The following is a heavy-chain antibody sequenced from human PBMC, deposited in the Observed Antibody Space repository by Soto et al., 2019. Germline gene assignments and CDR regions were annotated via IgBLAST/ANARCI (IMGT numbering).Heavy chain of an antibody. CDR2: IKQDGSEK. V-gene: IGHV3-7*03. J-gene: IGHJ4*02. D-gene: IGHD6-19*01. Sequence: EVQLVESGGGLVQPGGSLRLSCAASGFTFSSYWMSWVRQAPGKGLEWVANIKQDGSEKYYVDSVKGRFTISRDNAKNSLYLQMNSLRAEDTAVYYCARDGKQWLVPNFDYWGQGTLVTVSS. CDR1: GFTFSSYW. CDR3: ARDGKQWLVPNFDY.